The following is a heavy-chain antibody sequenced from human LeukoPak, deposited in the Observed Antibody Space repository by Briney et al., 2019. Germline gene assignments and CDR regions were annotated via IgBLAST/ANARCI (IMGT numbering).Heavy chain of an antibody. CDR2: ISSNGGST. V-gene: IGHV3-64D*06. J-gene: IGHJ3*02. Sequence: PGGSLRHSCSASGFTFSNYGIHWVRQAPGKGLEYTSSISSNGGSTYYADSVKDRFTISRDNYKNTLYLQMSSLRTEETAVYYCVQDEGIWYGGSLDIWGQGTMVTVSS. D-gene: IGHD1-26*01. CDR3: VQDEGIWYGGSLDI. CDR1: GFTFSNYG.